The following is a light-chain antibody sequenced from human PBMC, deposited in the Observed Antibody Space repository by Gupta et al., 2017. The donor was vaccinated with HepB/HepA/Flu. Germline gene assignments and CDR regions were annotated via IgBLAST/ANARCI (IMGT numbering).Light chain of an antibody. CDR3: QQYGSSPRT. CDR2: GAS. Sequence: VLTQPPGTLSLSPGERATLSCRASQSVSSSYLAWYQQKPGQAPRLLIYGASSRATGIPDRFSGSGSGTDFTLTISRLEPEDFAVYYCQQYGSSPRTFGPGTKVDIK. V-gene: IGKV3-20*01. J-gene: IGKJ3*01. CDR1: QSVSSSY.